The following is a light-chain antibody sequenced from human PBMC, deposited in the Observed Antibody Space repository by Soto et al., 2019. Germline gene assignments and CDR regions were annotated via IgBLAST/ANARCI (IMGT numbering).Light chain of an antibody. J-gene: IGLJ1*01. Sequence: YALTRPSTVSGSPGQAITISYTGTSSDVGSYHYVSWFQQHPVKAPKLIIFEVSDRPSGVSTRFSGSKSGDTASLTIAGLQAEDEADYYCSQYTSGRDVYVFGGGTKVTVL. CDR2: EVS. CDR1: SSDVGSYHY. CDR3: SQYTSGRDVYV. V-gene: IGLV2-14*01.